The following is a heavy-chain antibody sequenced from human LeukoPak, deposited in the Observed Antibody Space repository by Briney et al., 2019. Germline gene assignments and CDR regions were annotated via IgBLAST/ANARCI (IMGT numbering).Heavy chain of an antibody. D-gene: IGHD3-9*01. CDR2: IYTSGST. CDR1: GGSVSDYRSY. V-gene: IGHV4-4*07. CDR3: ARGAYDILTGYSQNEGYYFDY. J-gene: IGHJ4*02. Sequence: SETLSLTCTVSGGSVSDYRSYWPWIRQPAGKGLEWIGRIYTSGSTNYNPSLKSRVTMSVDTSKNQFSLKPSSVTAADTAVYYCARGAYDILTGYSQNEGYYFDYWGQGTLVTVSS.